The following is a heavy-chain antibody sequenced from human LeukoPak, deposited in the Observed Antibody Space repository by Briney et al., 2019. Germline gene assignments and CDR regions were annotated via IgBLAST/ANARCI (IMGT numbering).Heavy chain of an antibody. J-gene: IGHJ5*02. Sequence: GASVKVSCKASGYTFTGYYMHWVRQAPGQGLEWMGWINPNSGGTNYAQKFQGRVTMTRDTSISTAYMELSRLRSDDTAVYYCARDVRHSSCYWGWLDPWGQGTLVTVSS. CDR3: ARDVRHSSCYWGWLDP. V-gene: IGHV1-2*02. CDR2: INPNSGGT. CDR1: GYTFTGYY. D-gene: IGHD6-25*01.